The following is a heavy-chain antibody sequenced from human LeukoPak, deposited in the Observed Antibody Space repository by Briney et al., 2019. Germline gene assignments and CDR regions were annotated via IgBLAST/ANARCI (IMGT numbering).Heavy chain of an antibody. J-gene: IGHJ4*02. CDR2: ISTDGSAT. CDR3: ARGGYYGSSGYYNFDY. CDR1: GFTFSSYW. D-gene: IGHD3-22*01. Sequence: GGSLRLSCAASGFTFSSYWMHWVRQAPGGGLVWVSRISTDGSATDYADSVKGRFAISRDNAKNTLYLQMNSLRAEDTAVYYCARGGYYGSSGYYNFDYWGQGILVTVSS. V-gene: IGHV3-74*01.